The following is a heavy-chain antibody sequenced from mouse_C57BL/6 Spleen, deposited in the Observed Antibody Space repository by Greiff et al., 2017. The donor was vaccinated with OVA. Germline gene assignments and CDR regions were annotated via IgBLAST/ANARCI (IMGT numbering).Heavy chain of an antibody. CDR1: GFTFTDYY. J-gene: IGHJ2*01. D-gene: IGHD1-1*01. Sequence: EVKVEESGGGLVQPGGSLSLSCAASGFTFTDYYMSWVRQPPGKALEWLGFIRNKANGYTTEYSASVKGRFTISRDNSQSILYLQMNALRAEDSATYYCARTTTVVAFDYWGQGTTLTVSS. CDR3: ARTTTVVAFDY. CDR2: IRNKANGYTT. V-gene: IGHV7-3*01.